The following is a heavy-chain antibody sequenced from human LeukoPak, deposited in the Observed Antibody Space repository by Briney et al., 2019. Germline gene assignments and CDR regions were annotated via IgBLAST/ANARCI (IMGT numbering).Heavy chain of an antibody. CDR1: GFTFSSYA. CDR2: ISGSDGTK. J-gene: IGHJ4*02. V-gene: IGHV3-23*01. Sequence: GGSLRLSCAASGFTFSSYAMSWVRQAPGKGLEWVSAISGSDGTKYYADSANGRFTISRDNSKNTLYLQMNSLTAEDTALYYCAQVMGVRGAPSDYWGQGTLVTVSS. CDR3: AQVMGVRGAPSDY. D-gene: IGHD3-10*01.